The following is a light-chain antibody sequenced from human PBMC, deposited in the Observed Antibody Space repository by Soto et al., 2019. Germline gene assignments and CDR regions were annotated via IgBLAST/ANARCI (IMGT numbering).Light chain of an antibody. V-gene: IGKV3-20*01. CDR3: QQYGGSPPYT. CDR1: QSVTTK. J-gene: IGKJ2*01. CDR2: GAS. Sequence: ENVLTQSPDTLSLSPGERATLSCRASQSVTTKLAWYQHKPGQAPRLLISGASSRASGVPDRFSGSGSETDFTLIISRLQPEDFALYYCQQYGGSPPYTFGQGTKLDVK.